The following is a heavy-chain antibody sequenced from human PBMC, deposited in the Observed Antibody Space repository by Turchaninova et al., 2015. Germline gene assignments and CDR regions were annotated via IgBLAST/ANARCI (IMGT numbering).Heavy chain of an antibody. V-gene: IGHV3-30*18. CDR2: ISYKGSKK. CDR3: AKEASDYNNYPGSLMDV. J-gene: IGHJ6*02. Sequence: QVQLVESGGGVVQPGRSLRLSCAASGFTFSTYGMHWVRQAPGKGLGWVAVISYKGSKKYQANTVKGTYTIPRDNSKNTRYMQRNSLRAEDTAVYYCAKEASDYNNYPGSLMDVWGQGTTVTVSS. CDR1: GFTFSTYG. D-gene: IGHD4-11*01.